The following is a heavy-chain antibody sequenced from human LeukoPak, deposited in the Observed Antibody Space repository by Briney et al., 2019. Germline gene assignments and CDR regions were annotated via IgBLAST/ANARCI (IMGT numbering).Heavy chain of an antibody. CDR1: EFTFGDYD. V-gene: IGHV3-23*01. CDR2: ISGDGLGT. Sequence: GGSLTLSCAASEFTFGDYDMSWVRQTSGKGLEWVSSISGDGLGTWYADSVRGRFTISRDKPRNTLYLQLNSLRVDDTAVYYCAKGPNFGSWRALDYWGQGSLVTVSS. J-gene: IGHJ4*02. CDR3: AKGPNFGSWRALDY. D-gene: IGHD3-10*01.